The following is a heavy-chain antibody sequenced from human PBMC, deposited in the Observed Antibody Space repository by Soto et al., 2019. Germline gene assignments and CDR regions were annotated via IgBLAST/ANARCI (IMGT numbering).Heavy chain of an antibody. CDR2: IYYSGST. CDR1: GGSISSGDYY. J-gene: IGHJ6*02. V-gene: IGHV4-30-4*01. CDR3: ARDSSSGDYYDGMDV. D-gene: IGHD6-13*01. Sequence: SETLSLTCTVSGGSISSGDYYWRWIRQPPGKGLEWIGYIYYSGSTYYNPSLKSRVTISVDTSKNQFSLKLSSVTAADTAVYYCARDSSSGDYYDGMDVWGQGTTVTVSS.